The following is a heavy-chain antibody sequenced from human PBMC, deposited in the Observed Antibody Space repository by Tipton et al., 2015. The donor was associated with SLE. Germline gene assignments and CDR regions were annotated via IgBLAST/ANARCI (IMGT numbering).Heavy chain of an antibody. D-gene: IGHD1-26*01. CDR1: GFTFSRYS. Sequence: SLRLSCAASGFTFSRYSMNWVRQAPGKGLEWVSSISSRSSRTDYADSVKGRFTISRDNAKNSLYLQMNSLSAEDTAVYYCARDQWGGSYCLDYWGQGTLVTVSA. J-gene: IGHJ4*02. CDR2: ISSRSSRT. CDR3: ARDQWGGSYCLDY. V-gene: IGHV3-21*01.